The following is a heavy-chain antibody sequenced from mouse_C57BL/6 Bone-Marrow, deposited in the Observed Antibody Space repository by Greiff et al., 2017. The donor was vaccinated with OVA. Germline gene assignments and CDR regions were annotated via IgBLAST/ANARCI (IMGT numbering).Heavy chain of an antibody. J-gene: IGHJ3*01. CDR3: ARDYGSYGFSY. D-gene: IGHD1-1*01. CDR2: INPGSGYT. V-gene: IGHV1-7*01. CDR1: GYTFTTYW. Sequence: VKLQESGAELAKPGASVRLPCKASGYTFTTYWMHWVKQRPGQGLDWIGYINPGSGYTKYNQKFKDKATLTADKSSSTAYMQLSSLTYEDSAVYFCARDYGSYGFSYWGQGTLVTVSA.